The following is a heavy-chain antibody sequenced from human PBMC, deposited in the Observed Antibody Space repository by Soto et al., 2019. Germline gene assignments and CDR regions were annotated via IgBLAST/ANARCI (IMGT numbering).Heavy chain of an antibody. D-gene: IGHD5-18*01. V-gene: IGHV3-30*02. J-gene: IGHJ3*02. Sequence: PGGSLRLSCAASGFIFSNYGIHWARQAPGKGLEWVALIGYDGSNKYYADSGKGRFTISRDNSKNALYLQMNSLRAEDMAVYYCARAGAIVMGTHELRAFEIWGQGTVVTVSS. CDR2: IGYDGSNK. CDR1: GFIFSNYG. CDR3: ARAGAIVMGTHELRAFEI.